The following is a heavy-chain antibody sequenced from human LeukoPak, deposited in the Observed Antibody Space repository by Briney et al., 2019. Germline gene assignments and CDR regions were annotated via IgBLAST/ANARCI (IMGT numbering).Heavy chain of an antibody. CDR3: ARVVAVAGTRKDYYYYYYMDV. CDR1: GYTFTSYA. J-gene: IGHJ6*03. CDR2: INTNTGNP. Sequence: GASVKVSCKASGYTFTSYAMNWVRQAPGQGLDWMGWINTNTGNPTYAQGFTGRFVFSLDTSVSTAYLQISSLKAEDTAVYYCARVVAVAGTRKDYYYYYYMDVWGKGTTVTVSS. D-gene: IGHD6-19*01. V-gene: IGHV7-4-1*02.